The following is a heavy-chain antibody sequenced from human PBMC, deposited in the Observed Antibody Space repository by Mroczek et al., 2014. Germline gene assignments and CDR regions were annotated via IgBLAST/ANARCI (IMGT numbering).Heavy chain of an antibody. CDR1: VAPSVVTT. CDR2: LYQWEH. D-gene: IGHD6-6*01. CDR3: ARVVSIGRYSSSSHMDV. V-gene: IGHV4-4*07. J-gene: IGHJ6*03. Sequence: KESGPGLVKPSETCPSPALSLVAPSVVTTGAGSGSPPGKGTWRWIGRYLYQWEHQLQPSLKSRVTMSVDTSKNQFSLKLSSVTAADTAVYYCARVVSIGRYSSSSHMDVWGKGTTVTVSS.